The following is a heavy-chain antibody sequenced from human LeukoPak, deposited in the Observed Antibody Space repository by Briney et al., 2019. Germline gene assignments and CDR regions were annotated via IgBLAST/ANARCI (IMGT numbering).Heavy chain of an antibody. CDR3: ARGGPLVYCSGGSCYSLDY. CDR2: INHSGST. Sequence: SETLSLTXAVYGGSFSGYYWSWIRQPPGKGLEWIGEINHSGSTNYNPSLKSRVTISVDTSKSQFSLKLSSVTAADTAVYYCARGGPLVYCSGGSCYSLDYWGQGTLVTVSS. CDR1: GGSFSGYY. J-gene: IGHJ4*02. V-gene: IGHV4-34*01. D-gene: IGHD2-15*01.